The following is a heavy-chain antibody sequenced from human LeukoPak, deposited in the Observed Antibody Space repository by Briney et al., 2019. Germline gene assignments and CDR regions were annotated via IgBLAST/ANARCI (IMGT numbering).Heavy chain of an antibody. V-gene: IGHV3-74*01. J-gene: IGHJ4*02. CDR3: ARERSYGGLTIDY. CDR2: INSDGSST. CDR1: GFTFSSYW. D-gene: IGHD4-23*01. Sequence: HTGGSLRLSCAASGFTFSSYWMHWVRQAPGKGLVWVSRINSDGSSTSYADSVKGRFTISRDNAKNTLYLQMNSLRAEDTAVYYCARERSYGGLTIDYWGQGTLVTVSS.